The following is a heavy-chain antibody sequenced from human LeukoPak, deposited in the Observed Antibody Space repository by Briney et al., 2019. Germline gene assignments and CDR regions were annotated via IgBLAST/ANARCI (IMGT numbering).Heavy chain of an antibody. D-gene: IGHD3-3*01. V-gene: IGHV3-21*01. CDR3: ARDPGGFF. J-gene: IGHJ4*02. CDR2: VSSTSSFI. Sequence: PGGSLRLSCAASGFTFSSYSINWVRQAPGKGLEWVSCVSSTSSFIYYADSVRGRFTISRDNAKNSLYLQMNSLRAEDTAVYYCARDPGGFFWGPGTLVTVSS. CDR1: GFTFSSYS.